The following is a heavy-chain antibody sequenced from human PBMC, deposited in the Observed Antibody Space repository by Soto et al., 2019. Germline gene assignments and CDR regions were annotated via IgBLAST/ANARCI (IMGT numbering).Heavy chain of an antibody. D-gene: IGHD6-6*01. CDR2: IIPIFGTA. Sequence: ASVKVSCKASGYTFTSYYMHWVRQAPGQGLEWMGGIIPIFGTANYAQKFQGRVTITADESTSTAYMELSSLRSEDTAVYYCARVHESIAAPPGYYYYGMDVWGQGTTVTVAS. J-gene: IGHJ6*01. CDR3: ARVHESIAAPPGYYYYGMDV. V-gene: IGHV1-69*13. CDR1: GYTFTSYY.